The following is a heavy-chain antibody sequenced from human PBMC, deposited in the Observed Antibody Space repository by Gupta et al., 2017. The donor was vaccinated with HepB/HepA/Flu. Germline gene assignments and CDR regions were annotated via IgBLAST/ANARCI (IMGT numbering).Heavy chain of an antibody. D-gene: IGHD3-22*01. CDR2: ITGDGGST. CDR1: GFTFDDYA. J-gene: IGHJ4*02. CDR3: AKDILPNYYLDSSGYYD. Sequence: EVQLVESGGGVAQPGGSLRLSCAASGFTFDDYAMHWVRQAPGKGLEWVSLITGDGGSTYYGDSLKGRFTISRDNSKKSLYLQMNSLRIEDTALYFCAKDILPNYYLDSSGYYDWGQGTLVTVSS. V-gene: IGHV3-43*02.